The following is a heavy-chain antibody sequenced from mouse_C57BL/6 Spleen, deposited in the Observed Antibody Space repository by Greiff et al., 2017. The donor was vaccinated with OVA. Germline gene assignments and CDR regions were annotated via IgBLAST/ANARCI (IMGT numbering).Heavy chain of an antibody. CDR2: IWSDGST. CDR3: AGHDDYSNFMDY. V-gene: IGHV2-6-1*01. D-gene: IGHD2-5*01. Sequence: VMLVESGPGLVAPSQSLSITCTASGFSLTSYGVHWVRQPPGKGLEWLVVIWSDGSTTYNSALKSRLGISKDNSKSQVFLKMNSLQTDDIAMYYCAGHDDYSNFMDYWGQGASVTVSS. J-gene: IGHJ4*01. CDR1: GFSLTSYG.